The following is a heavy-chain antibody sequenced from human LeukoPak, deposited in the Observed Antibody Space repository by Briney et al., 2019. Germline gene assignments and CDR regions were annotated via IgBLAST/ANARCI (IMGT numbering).Heavy chain of an antibody. D-gene: IGHD4-17*01. CDR2: INDSGST. CDR3: ARVPPSEPYGDYRGDWYFDL. Sequence: PSETLSLTCVVYGGSFSNYFWTWIRQAPGKGLERIGEINDSGSTNYNSSLKSRVTISVDTSKNQFSLKVNSVTAADTAVYYCARVPPSEPYGDYRGDWYFDLWGRGTLVTVSS. V-gene: IGHV4-34*01. J-gene: IGHJ2*01. CDR1: GGSFSNYF.